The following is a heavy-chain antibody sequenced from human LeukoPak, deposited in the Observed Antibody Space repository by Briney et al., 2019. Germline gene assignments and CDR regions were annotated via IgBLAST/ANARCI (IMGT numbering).Heavy chain of an antibody. CDR1: GFTFSSYA. CDR2: IYSGGST. D-gene: IGHD6-6*01. Sequence: PGGSLRLSCAASGFTFSSYAMSWVRQAPGKGLEWVSVIYSGGSTYYADSVKGRFTISRDNSKNTLYLQMNSLRPEDTAVYYCARDRLYSSSSEDYWGQGTLVTVSS. J-gene: IGHJ4*02. CDR3: ARDRLYSSSSEDY. V-gene: IGHV3-53*01.